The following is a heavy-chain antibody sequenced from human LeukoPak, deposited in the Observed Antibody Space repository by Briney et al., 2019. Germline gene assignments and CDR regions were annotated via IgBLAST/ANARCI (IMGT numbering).Heavy chain of an antibody. V-gene: IGHV4-34*01. Sequence: PSETLSLTCAVYGESFSGYYWSWIRQSPGKGLEWIGEINHSGSTNYSPSLESRASISIDTSENQFFLSLRSVTAADTAIYFCARTQGTGSDRFAMDVWGQGTTVTVSS. CDR2: INHSGST. CDR3: ARTQGTGSDRFAMDV. D-gene: IGHD6-19*01. CDR1: GESFSGYY. J-gene: IGHJ6*02.